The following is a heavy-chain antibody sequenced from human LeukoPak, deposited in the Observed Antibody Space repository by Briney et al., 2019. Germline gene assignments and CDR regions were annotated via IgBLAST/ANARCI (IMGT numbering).Heavy chain of an antibody. CDR3: YQTAMDNHFDY. Sequence: ASVKVSCKASGYAFTGYYMHWVRQAPGQGLEWMGWINPNSGGTNYAQKFQGRVTMTRDTSISTAYMELSRLRSDDTAVYYCYQTAMDNHFDYWGQGTLVTVSS. D-gene: IGHD5-18*01. J-gene: IGHJ4*02. V-gene: IGHV1-2*02. CDR2: INPNSGGT. CDR1: GYAFTGYY.